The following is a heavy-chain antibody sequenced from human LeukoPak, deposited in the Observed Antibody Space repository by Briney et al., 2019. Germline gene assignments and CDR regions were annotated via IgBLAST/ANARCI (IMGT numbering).Heavy chain of an antibody. V-gene: IGHV3-7*01. Sequence: PGGSLRLSCAASGFTFSSYWMSWVRQAPGKGLEWVANIKQDGSVKYYVDSVKGRFTISRDNAKNSLYLQMNSLRAEDTAVYYCARGREYQLLHTLYMDVWGKGTTVTVSS. J-gene: IGHJ6*03. CDR3: ARGREYQLLHTLYMDV. CDR2: IKQDGSVK. D-gene: IGHD2-2*01. CDR1: GFTFSSYW.